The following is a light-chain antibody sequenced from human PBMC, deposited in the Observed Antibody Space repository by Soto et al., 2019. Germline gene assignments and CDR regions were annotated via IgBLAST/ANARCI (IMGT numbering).Light chain of an antibody. Sequence: QSALTQPASVSGSPGQSITISCTGTSSDVGSYNLVSWYQHHPGKAPKLMIYEDSKRPSGISNHFTGSKSGNTASLTISGLQGEDEADYYCCSYAGSSTFVVFGGGTKVTVL. J-gene: IGLJ2*01. CDR2: EDS. CDR1: SSDVGSYNL. CDR3: CSYAGSSTFVV. V-gene: IGLV2-23*02.